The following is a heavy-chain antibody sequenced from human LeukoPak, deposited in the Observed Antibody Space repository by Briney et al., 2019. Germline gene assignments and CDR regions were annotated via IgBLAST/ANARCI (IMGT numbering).Heavy chain of an antibody. V-gene: IGHV1-46*01. D-gene: IGHD3-10*01. CDR3: ARGHGSGYTNWFDP. CDR2: INPVGDSA. CDR1: GYTFTSYS. Sequence: ASVKVSCKASGYTFTSYSIHWVRQAPGQGLEWMGIINPVGDSAGYAQKFQGRVTMTRDMSTSTVYMELSSLRSEDTAMYYCARGHGSGYTNWFDPWGQGTLVTVSS. J-gene: IGHJ5*02.